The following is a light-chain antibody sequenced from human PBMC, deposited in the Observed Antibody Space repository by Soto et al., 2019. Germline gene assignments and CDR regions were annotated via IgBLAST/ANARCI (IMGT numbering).Light chain of an antibody. V-gene: IGLV4-69*01. CDR1: SGHSSYA. CDR3: QTGGTDFSVV. Sequence: QSVLTQSPSASASLGASVKLTCTLSSGHSSYAIAWHQQQPEKGPRYLMKVNSDGSHNKGDGIPDRFSGSSSGAERYLTISSLQSEDEADYYCQTGGTDFSVVFAGGTNLTV. CDR2: VNSDGSH. J-gene: IGLJ2*01.